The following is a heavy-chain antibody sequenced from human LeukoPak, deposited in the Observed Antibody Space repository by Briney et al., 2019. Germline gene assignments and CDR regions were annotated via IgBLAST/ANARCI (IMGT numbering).Heavy chain of an antibody. CDR3: ARDQSVVVPAALHDY. V-gene: IGHV1-18*01. CDR1: GYTFTSYG. D-gene: IGHD2-2*01. CDR2: ISAYNGNT. Sequence: ASVKVSCKASGYTFTSYGISWVRQAPGQGLEWMGWISAYNGNTNYAQKLQGRVTMTTDTSTSTAYMELRSLRSDDTAVYYCARDQSVVVPAALHDYWGQGTLVIVSS. J-gene: IGHJ4*02.